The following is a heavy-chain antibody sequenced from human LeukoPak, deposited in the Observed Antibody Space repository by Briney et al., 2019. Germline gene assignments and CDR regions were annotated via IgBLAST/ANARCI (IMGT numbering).Heavy chain of an antibody. CDR3: AILDFVVVPAALHN. D-gene: IGHD2-2*01. J-gene: IGHJ4*02. V-gene: IGHV3-23*01. CDR1: GFTFSSYA. Sequence: RPGGSLRLSCSASGFTFSSYAMSWVRQAPGKGLEWVSAISGSGGSTYYADSVKGPFTLSRDNSKNTLYLQMNSLRAEDTAVYYCAILDFVVVPAALHNWGQGTLVTVSS. CDR2: ISGSGGST.